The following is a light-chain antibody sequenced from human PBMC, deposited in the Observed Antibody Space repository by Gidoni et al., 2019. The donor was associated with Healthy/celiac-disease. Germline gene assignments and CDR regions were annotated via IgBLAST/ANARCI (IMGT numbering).Light chain of an antibody. J-gene: IGKJ3*01. Sequence: IVLTQSPGTLSLSPGERATLSCRASPSVSSRYLAWYQQKPGQAPRLLIYGASSRATGIPDRFSGSGSGTDFTLTISRLEPEDFAVYYCQQYGSSLFTFGPGTKVEIK. CDR3: QQYGSSLFT. CDR2: GAS. CDR1: PSVSSRY. V-gene: IGKV3-20*01.